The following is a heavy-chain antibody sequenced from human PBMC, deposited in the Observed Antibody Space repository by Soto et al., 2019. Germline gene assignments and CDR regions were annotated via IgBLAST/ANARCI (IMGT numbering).Heavy chain of an antibody. J-gene: IGHJ6*02. CDR2: IYNSGAT. D-gene: IGHD3-16*01. CDR3: TRGRAPAISFGGNGMDV. V-gene: IGHV4-31*03. Sequence: QVQLQESGPGLVKPSQSLSLTCTVSGGSISGGGDYWSWVRQHPGKGLEWIGCIYNSGATYYNPSLKGRVTISVDTSKSQFSLRLTSMTAADAAVYYCTRGRAPAISFGGNGMDVWGQGTRVTVSS. CDR1: GGSISGGGDY.